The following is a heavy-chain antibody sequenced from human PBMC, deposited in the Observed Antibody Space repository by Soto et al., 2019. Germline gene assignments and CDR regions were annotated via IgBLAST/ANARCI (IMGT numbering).Heavy chain of an antibody. CDR1: GFSFSTYW. Sequence: EVQLMESGGGLVQPGGSLRLSCAASGFSFSTYWMHWVRRAPGPGLAEVSRINSDGTTTTYADSVKGRFTISRDNAKNTGYRQMDSLRAEDTAVYHCAIDLPGYVFDYWGRGTLVTVSS. J-gene: IGHJ4*02. CDR2: INSDGTTT. V-gene: IGHV3-74*03. CDR3: AIDLPGYVFDY. D-gene: IGHD5-12*01.